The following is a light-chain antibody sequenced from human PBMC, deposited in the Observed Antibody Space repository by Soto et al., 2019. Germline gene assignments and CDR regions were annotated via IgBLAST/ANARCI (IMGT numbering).Light chain of an antibody. CDR3: QQRRNWPPGIT. CDR2: GAS. Sequence: IVLTQSQGTLSLSPWERATSSCRASQSVSSTYLAWYQQRPGQAPRLLIYGASSRATGIPDRFSGSGSGTDFTLTISSLEPEDFAVYYCQQRRNWPPGITFGQGTRLEI. V-gene: IGKV3D-20*02. CDR1: QSVSSTY. J-gene: IGKJ5*01.